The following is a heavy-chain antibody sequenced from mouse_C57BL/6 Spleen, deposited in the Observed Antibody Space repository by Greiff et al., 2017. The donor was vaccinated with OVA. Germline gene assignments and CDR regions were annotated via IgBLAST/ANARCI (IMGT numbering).Heavy chain of an antibody. Sequence: QVQLQQPGAELVRPGSSVKLSCKASGYTFTSYWMHWVKQRPIQGLEWIGNIDPSDSETHYNQKFKDKATLTVDKSSSTAYMQLSSLTSEDSAVYYCARLSMVVEGCAYWGQGTLVTVSA. CDR3: ARLSMVVEGCAY. J-gene: IGHJ3*01. CDR1: GYTFTSYW. CDR2: IDPSDSET. D-gene: IGHD1-1*01. V-gene: IGHV1-52*01.